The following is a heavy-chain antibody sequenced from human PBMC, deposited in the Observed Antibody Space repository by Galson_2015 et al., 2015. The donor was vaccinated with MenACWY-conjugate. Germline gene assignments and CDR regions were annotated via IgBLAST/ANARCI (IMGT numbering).Heavy chain of an antibody. CDR2: INHSGST. J-gene: IGHJ3*02. Sequence: LRLSCAASGFTFSSYWMSWVRQAPGKGLEWIGEINHSGSTNYNPSLKSRVTISVDTSKNQFSLKLSSVTAADTAVYYCARAIPSSDAFDIWGQGTMVTVSS. CDR1: GFTFSSYW. CDR3: ARAIPSSDAFDI. V-gene: IGHV4-34*01.